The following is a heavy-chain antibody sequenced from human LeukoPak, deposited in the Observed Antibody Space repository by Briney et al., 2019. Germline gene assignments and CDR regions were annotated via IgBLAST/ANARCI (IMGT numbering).Heavy chain of an antibody. CDR1: GGTFSSYA. CDR2: IIPIFGTA. CDR3: ARVITIFGVVTEGYYFDY. V-gene: IGHV1-69*13. J-gene: IGHJ4*02. D-gene: IGHD3-3*01. Sequence: SVKVSCKASGGTFSSYAISWVRQAPGEGLEWMGGIIPIFGTANYAQKFQGRVTITADESTSTAYMELSSLRSEDTAVYYCARVITIFGVVTEGYYFDYWGQGTLVTVSS.